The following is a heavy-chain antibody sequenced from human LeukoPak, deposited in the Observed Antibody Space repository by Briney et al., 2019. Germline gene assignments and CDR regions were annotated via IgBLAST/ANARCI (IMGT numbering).Heavy chain of an antibody. V-gene: IGHV4-59*08. Sequence: PSETLSLTCTVSGDSISHYYWSWIRQPPGKGLQWIGYISYSGNTNYNPSLKSRLTISVDTSKNQFSLKLSSVTAADTAVYYCARLYYSGSGSYLGRYFQHWARAPWSPSPQ. CDR2: ISYSGNT. D-gene: IGHD3-10*01. CDR1: GDSISHYY. J-gene: IGHJ1*01. CDR3: ARLYYSGSGSYLGRYFQH.